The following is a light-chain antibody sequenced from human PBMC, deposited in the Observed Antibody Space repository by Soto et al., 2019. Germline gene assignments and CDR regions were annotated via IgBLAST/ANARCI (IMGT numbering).Light chain of an antibody. CDR3: QHNNCSPT. V-gene: IGKV3-15*01. Sequence: EIVLTQSPATLSLSPGERATLSCRASHSVSSPLAWYQHKPGQAPLLLIYASSTRATGIPARFSGGASATEFTPTSSRVQSEDAAYYYRQHNNCSPTFGQGTRLEIK. J-gene: IGKJ5*01. CDR1: HSVSSP. CDR2: ASS.